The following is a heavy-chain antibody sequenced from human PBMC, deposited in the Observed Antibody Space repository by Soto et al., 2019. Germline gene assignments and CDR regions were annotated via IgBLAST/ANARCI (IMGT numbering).Heavy chain of an antibody. J-gene: IGHJ4*02. CDR3: AKGKGPLGYCSSTSCYKGAAFDY. Sequence: GGSLRLSCAASGFTFSSYAMSWVRQAPGKGLEWVSAISGSGGSTYYADSVKGRFTISRDNSKNTLYLQMNSLRAEDTAVYYCAKGKGPLGYCSSTSCYKGAAFDYWGQGTLVTVSS. CDR1: GFTFSSYA. CDR2: ISGSGGST. V-gene: IGHV3-23*01. D-gene: IGHD2-2*02.